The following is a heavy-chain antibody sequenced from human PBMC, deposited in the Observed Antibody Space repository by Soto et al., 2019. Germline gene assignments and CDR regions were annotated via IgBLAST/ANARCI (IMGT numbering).Heavy chain of an antibody. CDR2: ISAYNGNT. CDR1: GYTFTSYG. J-gene: IGHJ4*02. CDR3: ARGRPFWSGYYIENFDY. D-gene: IGHD3-3*01. Sequence: GASVKVSCKASGYTFTSYGISWVRQAPGQGLEWMGWISAYNGNTNYAQKLQGRVTMTTDTTTSTAYMELRSLRSDDTAVYYCARGRPFWSGYYIENFDYWGQGALVTVSS. V-gene: IGHV1-18*01.